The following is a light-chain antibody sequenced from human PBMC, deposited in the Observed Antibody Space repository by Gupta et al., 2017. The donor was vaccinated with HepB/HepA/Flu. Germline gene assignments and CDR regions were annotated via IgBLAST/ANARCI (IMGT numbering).Light chain of an antibody. V-gene: IGLV2-8*01. J-gene: IGLJ1*01. CDR3: SSYAATNNYV. CDR2: EVT. CDR1: SNDVGGYNY. Sequence: QSALTQPPSASGSPGQSVTISCTGTSNDVGGYNYVSWYQQHPGKAPKLMIYEVTKRPSGVPDRFSGSKSGNTASLTVSGLQADDEADYYCSSYAATNNYVFGSGTKVTVL.